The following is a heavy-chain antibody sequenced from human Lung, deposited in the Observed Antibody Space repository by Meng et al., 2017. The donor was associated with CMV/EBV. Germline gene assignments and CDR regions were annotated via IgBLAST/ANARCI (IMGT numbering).Heavy chain of an antibody. CDR1: GFSLSDYS. Sequence: GGSXRLXCAASGFSLSDYSMKWVRQAPGKGLEWVSISSKSEGYIRYADSVKGRFTISRDNAKNSLSLRMNNLRAKDTAVCYCARCYDFWSDYYSDYWGQGXLVTVSS. J-gene: IGHJ4*02. CDR2: SSKSEGYI. D-gene: IGHD3-3*01. V-gene: IGHV3-21*04. CDR3: ARCYDFWSDYYSDY.